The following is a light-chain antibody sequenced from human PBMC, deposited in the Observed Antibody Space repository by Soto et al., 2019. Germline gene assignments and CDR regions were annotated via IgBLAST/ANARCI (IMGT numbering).Light chain of an antibody. Sequence: DILLTQSPSFLSASVGDRVTITSRASQGINEYLALYQQKPGKAHKLLIYAASTLQSEVPSRFSGSASGTEFAHSISRPQPEDFASYYSQQFNTYPLTYGGGTKVEVK. CDR2: AAS. V-gene: IGKV1-9*01. CDR1: QGINEY. J-gene: IGKJ4*01. CDR3: QQFNTYPLT.